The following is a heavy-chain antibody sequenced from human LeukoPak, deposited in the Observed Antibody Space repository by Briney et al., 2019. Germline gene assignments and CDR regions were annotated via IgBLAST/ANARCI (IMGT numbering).Heavy chain of an antibody. V-gene: IGHV1-2*02. CDR1: GYTFTGYY. D-gene: IGHD2-15*01. J-gene: IGHJ6*03. CDR3: AKASAWNYYYYMDV. CDR2: INPNSGGT. Sequence: GASVKVSCKASGYTFTGYYMHWVRQAPGQGLEWMGWINPNSGGTNYAQKFQGRVTMTRDTSISTAYMELSRLRSDDTAVYYCAKASAWNYYYYMDVWGKGTTVTVSS.